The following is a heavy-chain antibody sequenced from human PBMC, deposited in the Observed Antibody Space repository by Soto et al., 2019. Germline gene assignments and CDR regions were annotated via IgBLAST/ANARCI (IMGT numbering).Heavy chain of an antibody. CDR3: TKGYSGYDFAD. Sequence: GGSLRLSCAASGFTFSSYWMHWVRQSPGKGLVWVSRISSDGRNTNYADSVRGRFTISRDNAENTLYLQMSGLRAEDTAVYFCTKGYSGYDFADWGQGSLVTVSS. J-gene: IGHJ4*02. CDR1: GFTFSSYW. CDR2: ISSDGRNT. D-gene: IGHD5-12*01. V-gene: IGHV3-74*01.